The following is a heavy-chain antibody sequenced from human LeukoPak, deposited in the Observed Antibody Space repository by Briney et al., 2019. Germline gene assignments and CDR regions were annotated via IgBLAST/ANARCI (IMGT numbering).Heavy chain of an antibody. CDR1: GYTLTELS. CDR3: ATGSSSYFWFDP. Sequence: RASVKVSCKVSGYTLTELSMHWVRQAPGKGLEWMGGFDHGHGETIYAQKFQGRVTMTEDTSTDTAYMELSSLRSEDTAVYFCATGSSSYFWFDPWGQGTLVTVSS. V-gene: IGHV1-24*01. J-gene: IGHJ5*02. D-gene: IGHD2-8*01. CDR2: FDHGHGET.